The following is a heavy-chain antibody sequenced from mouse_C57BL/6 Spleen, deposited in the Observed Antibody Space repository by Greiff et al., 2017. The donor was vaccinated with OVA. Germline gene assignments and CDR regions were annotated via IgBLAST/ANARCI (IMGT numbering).Heavy chain of an antibody. CDR2: IDPSDSST. J-gene: IGHJ1*03. D-gene: IGHD1-1*01. CDR1: GYTFTSYW. CDR3: ARRYGSSYWYFDV. V-gene: IGHV1-59*01. Sequence: QVQLQQPGAELVRPGTSVKLSCKASGYTFTSYWMHWVKQRPGQGLEWIGVIDPSDSSTNYHQKFKGKATLPVDTSSSTAYMQLSSLTSEDSAVYYCARRYGSSYWYFDVWGTGTTVTVSS.